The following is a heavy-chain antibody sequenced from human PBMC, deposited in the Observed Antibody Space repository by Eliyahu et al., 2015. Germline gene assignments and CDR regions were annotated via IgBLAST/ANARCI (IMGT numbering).Heavy chain of an antibody. CDR3: ARVESTVTHNWFDP. CDR1: GGSIXSSSYY. D-gene: IGHD4-17*01. V-gene: IGHV4-39*07. J-gene: IGHJ5*02. Sequence: QLQLQESGPGLVKPSETLSLTCTVSGGSIXSSSYYWGWIRQPPGKGLEWIGSIYYSGSTYYNPSLKSRVTISVDTSKNQFSLKLSSVTAADTAVYYCARVESTVTHNWFDPWGQGTLVTVSS. CDR2: IYYSGST.